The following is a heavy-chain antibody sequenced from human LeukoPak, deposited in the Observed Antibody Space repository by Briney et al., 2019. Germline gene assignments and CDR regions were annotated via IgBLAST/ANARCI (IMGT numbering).Heavy chain of an antibody. CDR3: AREWGLYYDFWSGYYPALDY. Sequence: PGGSLRLSCAASGFTFSSYWMSWVRQAPGKGLEWVANIKQDGSEKYYVDSVKGRFTISRDNAKNSLYLQMNSLRAEDTAVYYCAREWGLYYDFWSGYYPALDYRGQGTLVTVSS. D-gene: IGHD3-3*01. CDR1: GFTFSSYW. V-gene: IGHV3-7*01. J-gene: IGHJ4*02. CDR2: IKQDGSEK.